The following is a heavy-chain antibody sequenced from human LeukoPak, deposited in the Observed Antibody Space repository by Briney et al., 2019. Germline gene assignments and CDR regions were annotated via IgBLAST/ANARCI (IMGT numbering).Heavy chain of an antibody. V-gene: IGHV3-23*01. CDR1: GFTFSSYD. D-gene: IGHD3-10*02. J-gene: IGHJ4*02. CDR3: AKGILGESG. Sequence: PGGSLRLSCAASGFTFSSYDMSWVRQAPGKGLEWVSAITGSGGTTYYADSVKGRFTISRDNSKNTLYLQMNSLRAEDTAVYYCAKGILGESGWGQGTLVTVSS. CDR2: ITGSGGTT.